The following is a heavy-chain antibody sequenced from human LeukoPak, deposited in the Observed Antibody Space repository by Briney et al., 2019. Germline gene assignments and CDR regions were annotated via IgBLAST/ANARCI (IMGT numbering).Heavy chain of an antibody. CDR3: ARSRRGNDFWSGYYTGGENAFDI. J-gene: IGHJ3*02. D-gene: IGHD3-3*01. CDR1: GYTFTSYD. CDR2: MNPNSGNT. Sequence: ASVKVSCKASGYTFTSYDINWVRQATGQGLEWMGWMNPNSGNTGYAQKFQGRVTITRNTSISTAYMELSSLRSEDTAVYYCARSRRGNDFWSGYYTGGENAFDIWGQGTMVTVSS. V-gene: IGHV1-8*03.